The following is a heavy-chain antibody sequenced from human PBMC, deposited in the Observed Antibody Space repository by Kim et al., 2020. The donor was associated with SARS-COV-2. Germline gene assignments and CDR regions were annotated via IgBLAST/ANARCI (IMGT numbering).Heavy chain of an antibody. V-gene: IGHV4-34*01. CDR3: ARLIAAAGTGGYYFDY. J-gene: IGHJ4*02. D-gene: IGHD6-13*01. Sequence: LKSRVTISVDTSKNQFSLKLSSVTAADTAVYYCARLIAAAGTGGYYFDYWGQGTLVTVSS.